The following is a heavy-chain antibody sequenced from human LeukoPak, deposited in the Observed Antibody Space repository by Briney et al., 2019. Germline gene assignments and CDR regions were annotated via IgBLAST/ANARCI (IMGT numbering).Heavy chain of an antibody. CDR3: ARHRPFGGYSYVSDPVLYYFDY. Sequence: GESLKISCKGSGYSITSYWIGWVRQMPGKGLEWMGIIYPGDSDTRYSPSFQGQVTISADKSISTAYLQWSSLKASDTAMYYCARHRPFGGYSYVSDPVLYYFDYWGQGTLVTVSS. CDR2: IYPGDSDT. J-gene: IGHJ4*02. V-gene: IGHV5-51*01. CDR1: GYSITSYW. D-gene: IGHD5-18*01.